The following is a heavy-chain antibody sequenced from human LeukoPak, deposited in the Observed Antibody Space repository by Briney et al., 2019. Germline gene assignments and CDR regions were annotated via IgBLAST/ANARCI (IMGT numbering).Heavy chain of an antibody. Sequence: PGGSLRLSCAASGFTFSSYAMSWVRQAPGKGLEWVSAISGSGGSTYHADSVKGRFTISRDNSKNTLYLQMNSLRAEDTAVYYCAKDQDYVWGSYRPNWGQGTLVTVSS. J-gene: IGHJ4*02. CDR1: GFTFSSYA. CDR3: AKDQDYVWGSYRPN. V-gene: IGHV3-23*01. CDR2: ISGSGGST. D-gene: IGHD3-16*02.